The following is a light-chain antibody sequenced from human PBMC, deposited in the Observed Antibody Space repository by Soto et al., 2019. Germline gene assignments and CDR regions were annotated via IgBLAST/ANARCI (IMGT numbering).Light chain of an antibody. CDR2: DVS. Sequence: QSALTQPASVSGSPGQSITISCTGTSSDVGGYNYVSWYQQQPGKAPKVMIYDVSNRPSGVSNRFSGSKSGNTASLTISGLQAEDEADYYCCSYTTSNTRQIVFGTGTKLTVL. CDR1: SSDVGGYNY. J-gene: IGLJ1*01. V-gene: IGLV2-14*01. CDR3: CSYTTSNTRQIV.